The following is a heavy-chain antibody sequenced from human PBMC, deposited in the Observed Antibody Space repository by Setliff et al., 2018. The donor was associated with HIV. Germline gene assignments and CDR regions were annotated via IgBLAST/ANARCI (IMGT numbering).Heavy chain of an antibody. CDR3: ARDLDEAVKDADNYVPLDL. D-gene: IGHD3-16*01. CDR1: GGTFNNYV. CDR2: TIPILDTT. V-gene: IGHV1-69*11. J-gene: IGHJ5*02. Sequence: SVKVSCKAAGGTFNNYVFSWVRKAPGRGLEWIGTTIPILDTTNYAQKFQDRVTITTDESTSTAYMELRSLTSEDTAVYYCARDLDEAVKDADNYVPLDLWGQGTLVTVSS.